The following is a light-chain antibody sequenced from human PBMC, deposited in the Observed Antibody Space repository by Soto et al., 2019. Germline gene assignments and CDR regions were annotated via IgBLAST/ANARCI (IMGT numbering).Light chain of an antibody. CDR2: AAS. J-gene: IGKJ1*01. Sequence: DIQMTQSPSTLSGSVGDRVTITCRAIQTISSWLAWYQQKPGKAPKLLIYAASTLQSGVPARFSGSGSGTEFTLTISSLRPEDFATYYCQQSYTTPRTFGQGTKVDI. V-gene: IGKV1-39*01. CDR3: QQSYTTPRT. CDR1: QTISSW.